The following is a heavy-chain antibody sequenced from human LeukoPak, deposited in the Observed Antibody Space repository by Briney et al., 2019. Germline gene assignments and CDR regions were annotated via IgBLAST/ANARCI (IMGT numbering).Heavy chain of an antibody. CDR2: ISKDGTGT. CDR1: GFTFSNYA. V-gene: IGHV3-30-3*01. Sequence: GRSLRLSCAASGFTFSNYAIHWVRQAPGKGLEWAALISKDGTGTYYPDSVKGRFTISRDNSKNTLYLQMNSLRTEDTAMYYCARKNYPGIAAAVDYWGQGTLVTVSS. D-gene: IGHD6-13*01. J-gene: IGHJ4*02. CDR3: ARKNYPGIAAAVDY.